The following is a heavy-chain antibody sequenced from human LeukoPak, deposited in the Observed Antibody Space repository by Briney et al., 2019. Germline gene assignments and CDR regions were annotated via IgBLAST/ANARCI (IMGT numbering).Heavy chain of an antibody. CDR2: IYYSGST. CDR1: GCSISSYY. Sequence: SETLSLTCTVSGCSISSYYWSWIRQPPGKGLEWIGYIYYSGSTNYNPSLKSRVTISVDTSKNQFSLKLSSVTAADTAVYYCARDYYGSGSLFYWGQGTLVTVSS. D-gene: IGHD3-10*01. V-gene: IGHV4-59*01. J-gene: IGHJ4*02. CDR3: ARDYYGSGSLFY.